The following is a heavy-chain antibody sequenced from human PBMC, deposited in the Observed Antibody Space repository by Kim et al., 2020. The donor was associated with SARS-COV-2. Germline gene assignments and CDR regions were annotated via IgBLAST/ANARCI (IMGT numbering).Heavy chain of an antibody. J-gene: IGHJ6*02. Sequence: SETLSLTCTVSGGSISSYYWSWIRQPPGKGLEWIGYIYYSGSTNYNPSLKSRVTISVDTSKNQFSLKLSSVTAADTAVYYCARRPTYCSGGSCYESPHHYYGMDVWGQGTTVTVSS. CDR2: IYYSGST. CDR3: ARRPTYCSGGSCYESPHHYYGMDV. V-gene: IGHV4-59*13. D-gene: IGHD2-15*01. CDR1: GGSISSYY.